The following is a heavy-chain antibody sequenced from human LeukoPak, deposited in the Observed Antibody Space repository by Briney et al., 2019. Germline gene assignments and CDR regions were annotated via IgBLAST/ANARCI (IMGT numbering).Heavy chain of an antibody. CDR3: AREEVRGVAPRGMDV. V-gene: IGHV4-59*01. J-gene: IGHJ6*02. CDR1: GGSISSYY. Sequence: SETLSLTCTVSGGSISSYYWSWIRQPPGKGLEWIGYIYYSGSTNYNPSLKSRVTISVDTSKNQFSLKLSSATAADTAVYYCAREEVRGVAPRGMDVWGQGTTVTVSS. D-gene: IGHD3-10*01. CDR2: IYYSGST.